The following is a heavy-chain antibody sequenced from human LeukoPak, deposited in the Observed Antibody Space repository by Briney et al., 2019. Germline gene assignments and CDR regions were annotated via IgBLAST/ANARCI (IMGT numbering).Heavy chain of an antibody. Sequence: SETLSLTCAVYGGSFSGYYWSWIRQPPGKGLEWIGEINHSGSTNYNPSLKSRVTISVDTSKNQFSQKLSSVTAADTAVYYCARRYYDFWSGYYYYFDYWGQGTLVTVSS. CDR1: GGSFSGYY. D-gene: IGHD3-3*01. CDR3: ARRYYDFWSGYYYYFDY. J-gene: IGHJ4*02. V-gene: IGHV4-34*01. CDR2: INHSGST.